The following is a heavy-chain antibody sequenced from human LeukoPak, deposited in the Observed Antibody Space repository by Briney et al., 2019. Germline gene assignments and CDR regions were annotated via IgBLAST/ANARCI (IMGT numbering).Heavy chain of an antibody. Sequence: SETLSLTCTVSGYSISSGYYWSWIRQPPGKGLEWIGYIYYSGSTNYNPSLKSRVTISVDTSKNQFSLKLSSVTAADTAVYYCARWGASGWYLGIFDYWGQGTLVTVSS. CDR3: ARWGASGWYLGIFDY. CDR1: GYSISSGYY. V-gene: IGHV4-61*01. D-gene: IGHD6-19*01. CDR2: IYYSGST. J-gene: IGHJ4*02.